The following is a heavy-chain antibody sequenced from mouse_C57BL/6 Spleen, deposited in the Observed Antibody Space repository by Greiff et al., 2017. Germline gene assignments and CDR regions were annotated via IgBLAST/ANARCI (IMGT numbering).Heavy chain of an antibody. CDR3: ASDCYGSSSAWYAC. J-gene: IGHJ3*01. CDR2: ISSGSSTI. D-gene: IGHD1-1*01. Sequence: EVQLMESGGGLVKPGGSLKLSCAASGFTFSDYGMHWVRQAPEKGLEWVAYISSGSSTIYYADTVKGRFTISRDNAKNTLFLQITSLRSEDTAMYYCASDCYGSSSAWYACWGQGPLVTVSA. CDR1: GFTFSDYG. V-gene: IGHV5-17*01.